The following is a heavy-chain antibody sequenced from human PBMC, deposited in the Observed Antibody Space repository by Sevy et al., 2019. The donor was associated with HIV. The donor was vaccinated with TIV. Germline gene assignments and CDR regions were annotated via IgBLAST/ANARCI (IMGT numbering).Heavy chain of an antibody. Sequence: GGSLRLSCAASGFTFSDYYMSWIRQAPGKGLEWVSYISSSSSYTNYADSVKGRFTISRDNAKKSLYLQMNSLRAEDTAVYYCARLTVTTDYYYYGMDVWGQGTTVTVSS. J-gene: IGHJ6*02. CDR3: ARLTVTTDYYYYGMDV. CDR1: GFTFSDYY. V-gene: IGHV3-11*06. CDR2: ISSSSSYT. D-gene: IGHD4-4*01.